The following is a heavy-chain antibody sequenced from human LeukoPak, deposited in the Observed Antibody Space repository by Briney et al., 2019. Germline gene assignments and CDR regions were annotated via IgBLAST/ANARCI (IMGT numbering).Heavy chain of an antibody. CDR1: GFTFSSYG. CDR2: ISYDGSNK. CDR3: ARGMIVDPYFDY. J-gene: IGHJ4*02. V-gene: IGHV3-30*03. D-gene: IGHD3-22*01. Sequence: GGSLRLSCAASGFTFSSYGMHWVRQAPGKGLEWVAVISYDGSNKYYADSVKGRFTISRDNSKNTLYLQMNSLRAEDTAVYYCARGMIVDPYFDYWGQGTLVTFSS.